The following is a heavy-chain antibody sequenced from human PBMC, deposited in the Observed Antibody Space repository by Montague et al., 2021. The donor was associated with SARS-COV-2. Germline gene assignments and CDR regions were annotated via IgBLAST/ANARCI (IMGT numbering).Heavy chain of an antibody. J-gene: IGHJ6*02. V-gene: IGHV3-30-3*01. CDR2: ISYDGSNK. CDR1: GFTFSSYA. Sequence: SRRLSCAASGFTFSSYAMHWVRQAPGKGLEWVAVISYDGSNKYYADSVKGRFTISRDNSKNTLYLQMNSLRAEDTAVYHCARERWIQLSFYYYCGMDVWGQGTTVTVSS. D-gene: IGHD5-18*01. CDR3: ARERWIQLSFYYYCGMDV.